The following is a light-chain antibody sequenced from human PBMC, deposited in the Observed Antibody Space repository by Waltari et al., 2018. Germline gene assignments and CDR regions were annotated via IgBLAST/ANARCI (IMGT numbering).Light chain of an antibody. Sequence: QSALTQPRAVSGSPGQSVTISCTGTSSDVGGYNYASWYQQHPGKAPKLMIYDVSKRPSGVPDRFSGSKSGNTASLTISGLQAEDEADYYCCSYAGSYTSRVFGGGTKLTVL. CDR3: CSYAGSYTSRV. CDR2: DVS. V-gene: IGLV2-11*01. J-gene: IGLJ2*01. CDR1: SSDVGGYNY.